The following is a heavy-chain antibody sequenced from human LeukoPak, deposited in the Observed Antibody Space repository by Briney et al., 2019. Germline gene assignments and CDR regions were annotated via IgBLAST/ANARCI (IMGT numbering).Heavy chain of an antibody. V-gene: IGHV4-59*08. CDR2: IYYSGST. Sequence: SETLSLTCTVSGDSISSYYWSWLRQPPGKGLEWIGSIYYSGSTNYNPSLKSRVTISVDTFKNQFSLKLSSVTAADTAVYYCARHPSYYDRIDYWGQGTLVTVSS. J-gene: IGHJ4*02. CDR3: ARHPSYYDRIDY. CDR1: GDSISSYY. D-gene: IGHD3-22*01.